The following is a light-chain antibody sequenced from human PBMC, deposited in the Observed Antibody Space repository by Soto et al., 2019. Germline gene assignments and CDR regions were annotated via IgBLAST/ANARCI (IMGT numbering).Light chain of an antibody. Sequence: QSGLTQPASVSGSPSQSIPISCPGTSSDVGAYNYVVWYQQYPGKAPKLMIYDVSNRPSGVSNRFSGSKSGNTAFLTISGLQDEDESDYYCSSYTSTGTRVLGTGTKVTVL. J-gene: IGLJ1*01. CDR2: DVS. CDR1: SSDVGAYNY. V-gene: IGLV2-14*01. CDR3: SSYTSTGTRV.